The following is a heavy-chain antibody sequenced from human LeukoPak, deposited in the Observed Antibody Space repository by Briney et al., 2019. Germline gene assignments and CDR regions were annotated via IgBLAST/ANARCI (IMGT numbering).Heavy chain of an antibody. Sequence: SETLSLTCAVYGGSFSGYYWSWIRQPPGKGLEWIGEINHSGSTNYNPSLKSRVTISVDTSKNQFSLKLSSVTAADTAVYYCARGSLYTAMVNWFDPCGQGTLVTVSS. CDR3: ARGSLYTAMVNWFDP. V-gene: IGHV4-34*01. J-gene: IGHJ5*02. CDR1: GGSFSGYY. D-gene: IGHD5-18*01. CDR2: INHSGST.